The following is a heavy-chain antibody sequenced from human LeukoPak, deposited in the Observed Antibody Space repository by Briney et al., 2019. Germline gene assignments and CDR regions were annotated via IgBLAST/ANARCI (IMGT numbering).Heavy chain of an antibody. J-gene: IGHJ4*02. CDR2: MNPNNGNT. CDR3: ARGFSDYDGSDYAFSFY. D-gene: IGHD3-22*01. V-gene: IGHV1-8*01. Sequence: ASVKLSCKTSGYSFTTYDITWVRQATGQGLEWMGWMNPNNGNTGYAQKFQGRVTMTRDTSISTAYMELSSLRSEDTAVYYCARGFSDYDGSDYAFSFYWGQGTLVTVSS. CDR1: GYSFTTYD.